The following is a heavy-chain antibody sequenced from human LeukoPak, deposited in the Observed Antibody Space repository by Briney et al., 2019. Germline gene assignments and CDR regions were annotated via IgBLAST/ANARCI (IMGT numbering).Heavy chain of an antibody. CDR1: GYTFTSFD. V-gene: IGHV1-8*01. J-gene: IGHJ4*02. CDR3: AILILSEKYYGNYFDY. D-gene: IGHD3-10*01. CDR2: VNPNSGNT. Sequence: ASVKVSCKASGYTFTSFDINWVRQPTGQGLEWMGWVNPNSGNTGYAHKFQGRVTMTRNTSTSTAYMELSSLTSEDTAVYFCAILILSEKYYGNYFDYWGQGTLVTVSS.